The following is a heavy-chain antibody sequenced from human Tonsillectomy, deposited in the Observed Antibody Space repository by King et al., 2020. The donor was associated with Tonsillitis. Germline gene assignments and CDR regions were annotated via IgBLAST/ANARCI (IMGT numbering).Heavy chain of an antibody. V-gene: IGHV3-23*04. CDR2: ISGSGGRT. Sequence: VQLVESGGGLVQPGGSLRLSCAASGFTFSSYAMSWVRQAPGKGLEWVSAISGSGGRTYYGDSVKGRFTISRDNSKNTLYLQMNSLRAEDTAVFYCAKDTDSGSPTFYYFDYWGQGTLVTVSS. CDR3: AKDTDSGSPTFYYFDY. CDR1: GFTFSSYA. J-gene: IGHJ4*02. D-gene: IGHD3-10*01.